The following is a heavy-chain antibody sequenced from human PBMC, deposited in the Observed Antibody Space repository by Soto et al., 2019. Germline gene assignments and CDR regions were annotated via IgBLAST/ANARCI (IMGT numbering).Heavy chain of an antibody. CDR1: GYTFTSYG. Sequence: QVQLVQSGAEVKKPGASVKVSCKASGYTFTSYGISWVRQAPGQGLEWMGWISAYNGNTNYAQKLQGRVTMTTDTSTSTAYMELRSLRSDDTAVYYCASNYLYYYGSGNTNYYGMDVWGQGPTVTVSS. J-gene: IGHJ6*02. D-gene: IGHD3-10*01. V-gene: IGHV1-18*01. CDR3: ASNYLYYYGSGNTNYYGMDV. CDR2: ISAYNGNT.